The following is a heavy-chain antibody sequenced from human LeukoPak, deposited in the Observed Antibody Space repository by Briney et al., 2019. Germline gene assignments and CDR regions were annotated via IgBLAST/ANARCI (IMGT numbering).Heavy chain of an antibody. D-gene: IGHD6-13*01. CDR3: ARDVFSSSWYWFDP. Sequence: GGSLRLSCAASGFTFSSYEMNWVRQAPGKGLEWVSYISSSGSTIYYADSVKGRFTISRDNAKNSLYLQMNSLRAEDTAVYCCARDVFSSSWYWFDPWGQGTLVTVSS. J-gene: IGHJ5*02. CDR2: ISSSGSTI. CDR1: GFTFSSYE. V-gene: IGHV3-48*03.